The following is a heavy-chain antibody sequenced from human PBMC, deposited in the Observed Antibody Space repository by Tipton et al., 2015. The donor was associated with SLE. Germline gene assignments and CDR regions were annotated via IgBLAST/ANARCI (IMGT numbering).Heavy chain of an antibody. CDR3: ARAVHDSSGTPFDS. J-gene: IGHJ4*02. V-gene: IGHV4-59*02. D-gene: IGHD3-22*01. Sequence: TLSLTCTVSGASVSSHYWNWIRQTPGKGLEWIGYIHYNRDTNYHPSLKSRVTISVDTSKNQLSLKLTSVTAADTAVYYCARAVHDSSGTPFDSWGQGAQVTVSS. CDR1: GASVSSHY. CDR2: IHYNRDT.